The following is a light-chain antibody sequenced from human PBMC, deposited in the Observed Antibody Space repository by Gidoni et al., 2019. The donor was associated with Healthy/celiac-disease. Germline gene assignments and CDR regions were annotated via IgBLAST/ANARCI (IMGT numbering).Light chain of an antibody. CDR1: QSVSSN. CDR2: GAS. V-gene: IGKV3-15*01. Sequence: EIGTTQSPATLSVSPGERATLSCRASQSVSSNLAWYQQKPGQAPRLLIYGASTRATGIPAGFSGSGSGTEFTLTISSLQSEDFAVYYCQQYNNWPSITFGQGTRLEIK. J-gene: IGKJ5*01. CDR3: QQYNNWPSIT.